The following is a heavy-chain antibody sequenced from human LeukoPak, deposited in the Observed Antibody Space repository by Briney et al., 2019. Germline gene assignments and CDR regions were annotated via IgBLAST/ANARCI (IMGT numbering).Heavy chain of an antibody. CDR3: ARNSNSGSYLFDY. CDR2: IYTSGST. Sequence: SQTLSLTCTVSGGSISSGSYYWSWIRQPAGKGLEWIGRIYTSGSTNYNPSLKRRVTISVDTSKNQFSLKLSSVTAAGTAVYYCARNSNSGSYLFDYWGQGTLVTVSS. D-gene: IGHD1-26*01. V-gene: IGHV4-61*02. CDR1: GGSISSGSYY. J-gene: IGHJ4*02.